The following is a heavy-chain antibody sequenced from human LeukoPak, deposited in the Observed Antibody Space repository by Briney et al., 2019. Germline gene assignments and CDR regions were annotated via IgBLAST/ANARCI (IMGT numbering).Heavy chain of an antibody. J-gene: IGHJ3*02. CDR1: GFTFSGYA. Sequence: GGSLRLSCAASGFTFSGYAMHWVRQAPGKGPEWVSVTSYDESNKYYADSVKGRFTISRDNSKNTLYLQMNSLRVEDTAVYYCARTGTDAFDIWGQGTMVTVSS. CDR2: TSYDESNK. CDR3: ARTGTDAFDI. D-gene: IGHD3-10*02. V-gene: IGHV3-30-3*01.